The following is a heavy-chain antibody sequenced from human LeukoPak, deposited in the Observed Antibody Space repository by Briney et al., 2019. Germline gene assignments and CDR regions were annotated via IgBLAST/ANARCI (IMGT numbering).Heavy chain of an antibody. CDR3: AKDRDTWVFDY. CDR2: INWNGGST. CDR1: GFTFDDYG. J-gene: IGHJ4*02. D-gene: IGHD7-27*01. Sequence: PGGSLRLSCAASGFTFDDYGMSWVRQAPGKGLEWVSGINWNGGSTGYADSVKGRFTISRDNSKNTLYLQMNSLRAEDTAVYYCAKDRDTWVFDYWGQGTLVTVSS. V-gene: IGHV3-20*04.